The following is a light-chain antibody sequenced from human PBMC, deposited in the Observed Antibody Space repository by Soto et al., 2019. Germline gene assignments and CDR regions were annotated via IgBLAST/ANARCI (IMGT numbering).Light chain of an antibody. CDR1: GSDVGGYDY. CDR3: SSYTSSSTYV. J-gene: IGLJ1*01. V-gene: IGLV2-14*01. CDR2: EAT. Sequence: QSVLTQPASVSGSPGQSITISCTGTGSDVGGYDYVSWYQHHPGKAPKVMIYEATNRPSGVSNRFSGSKSGNTASLTISGLLAEDEADYYCSSYTSSSTYVFGTGTKATVL.